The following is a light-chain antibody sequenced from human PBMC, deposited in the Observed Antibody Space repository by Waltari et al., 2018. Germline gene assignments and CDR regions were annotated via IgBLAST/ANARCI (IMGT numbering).Light chain of an antibody. J-gene: IGLJ1*01. CDR3: CSYAVSRYV. V-gene: IGLV2-11*01. CDR2: DVS. Sequence: QSALTQPRSVSGSPGQSVTISCTGTSSDVGGYNYVSWYQQHPGKAPKLMIYDVSKRPSGVPELFACSKSGNTASLTISGLQAEDEADYYCCSYAVSRYVFGTGTKVTVL. CDR1: SSDVGGYNY.